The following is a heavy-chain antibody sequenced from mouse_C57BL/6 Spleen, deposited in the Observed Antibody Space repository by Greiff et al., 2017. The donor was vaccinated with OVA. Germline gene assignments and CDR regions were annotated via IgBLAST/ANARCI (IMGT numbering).Heavy chain of an antibody. CDR3: ARRITTVVAPYAMDY. CDR2: IWSGGST. CDR1: GFSFTSYG. V-gene: IGHV2-2*01. Sequence: QVQLKESGPGLVQPSQSLSITCTVSGFSFTSYGVHWVRQSPGKGLEWLGVIWSGGSTDYNAAFISRLSISKDNSKSQVFFKMNSLQADDTAIYYCARRITTVVAPYAMDYWGQGTSVTVSS. D-gene: IGHD1-1*01. J-gene: IGHJ4*01.